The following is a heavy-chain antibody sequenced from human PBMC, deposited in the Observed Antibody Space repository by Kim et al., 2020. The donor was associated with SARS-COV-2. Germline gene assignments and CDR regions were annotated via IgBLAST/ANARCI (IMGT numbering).Heavy chain of an antibody. Sequence: GGSLRLSCAASGFTFSNAWMSWVRQAPGKGLEWVGRIKSKTDGGTTDYAAPVKGRFTISRDDSKNTLYLQMNSLKTEDTAVYYCTTAPYSSSWYTPRYYYYYGMDVWGQGTTVTVSS. D-gene: IGHD6-13*01. J-gene: IGHJ6*02. CDR2: IKSKTDGGTT. V-gene: IGHV3-15*01. CDR3: TTAPYSSSWYTPRYYYYYGMDV. CDR1: GFTFSNAW.